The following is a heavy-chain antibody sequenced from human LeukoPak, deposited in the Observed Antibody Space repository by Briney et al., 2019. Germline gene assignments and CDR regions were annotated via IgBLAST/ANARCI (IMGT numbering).Heavy chain of an antibody. Sequence: SETLSLTCTVSGGSISSSSYYWGWIRQPPGKGLEWIGSIYYSGSTYYNPSLKSRVTISVDTSKNQSSLKLSSVTAADTAVYYCARDGIAARPYYFDYWGQGTLVTVSS. V-gene: IGHV4-39*07. D-gene: IGHD6-6*01. CDR2: IYYSGST. CDR3: ARDGIAARPYYFDY. CDR1: GGSISSSSYY. J-gene: IGHJ4*02.